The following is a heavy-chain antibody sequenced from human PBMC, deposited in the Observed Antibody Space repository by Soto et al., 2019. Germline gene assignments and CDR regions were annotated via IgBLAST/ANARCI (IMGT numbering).Heavy chain of an antibody. CDR1: GFTFSSYA. Sequence: EVQLLESGGGLVQPGGSLRLSCAASGFTFSSYAMSWVRQAPGKGLEWVSAISGSGGSTYYADSVKGRFTISRDNSKNTLDLQMTSLRAEDTSVYYCAKAQSAGIAPAGGHFDLWGRGTLVTVSS. V-gene: IGHV3-23*01. D-gene: IGHD6-13*01. CDR3: AKAQSAGIAPAGGHFDL. CDR2: ISGSGGST. J-gene: IGHJ2*01.